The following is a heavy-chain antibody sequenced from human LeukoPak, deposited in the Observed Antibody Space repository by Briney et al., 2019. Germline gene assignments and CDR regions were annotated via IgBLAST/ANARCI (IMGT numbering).Heavy chain of an antibody. Sequence: PGGSLRLSCAASGFTFSSYSMNWVRQAPGKGLEWVSSISSSSTYIYYGDSLKGRFTISRDNAKNSLYLQMNSLRAEDTAVYYCARRITSGYDVFDYWGQGTLVTVSS. CDR3: ARRITSGYDVFDY. CDR2: ISSSSTYI. CDR1: GFTFSSYS. D-gene: IGHD5-12*01. V-gene: IGHV3-21*01. J-gene: IGHJ4*02.